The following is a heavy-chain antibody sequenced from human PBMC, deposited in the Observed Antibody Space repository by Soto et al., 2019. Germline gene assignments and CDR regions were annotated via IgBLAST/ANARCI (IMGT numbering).Heavy chain of an antibody. CDR3: AKAQYSSGWKSGGDYFDS. CDR1: GFIFYTCG. CDR2: ISYDGSNE. J-gene: IGHJ4*02. Sequence: QVQLVESGGGVVQPGRSLRLSCAASGFIFYTCGMHWVRQAPGKGLEWVAVISYDGSNEYYADSVKGRFTISRDNSKNTVYLQMNSLTAGDTAVYFCAKAQYSSGWKSGGDYFDSWGQGALVTVSS. V-gene: IGHV3-30*18. D-gene: IGHD6-19*01.